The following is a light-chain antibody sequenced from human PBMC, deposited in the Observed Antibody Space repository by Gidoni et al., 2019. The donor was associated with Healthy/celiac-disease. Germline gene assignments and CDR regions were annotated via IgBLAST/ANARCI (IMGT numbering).Light chain of an antibody. J-gene: IGLJ2*01. Sequence: SYELTQPSSVSVYPGQTASITCSGDKLGDKHACWYQQKPGQSPVLVIYQDSKRPSGIPERFSGSNSGKTATLTISGTQAMDEADYYCQAWDSSTDVVFGGGTKLTVL. CDR3: QAWDSSTDVV. CDR2: QDS. V-gene: IGLV3-1*01. CDR1: KLGDKH.